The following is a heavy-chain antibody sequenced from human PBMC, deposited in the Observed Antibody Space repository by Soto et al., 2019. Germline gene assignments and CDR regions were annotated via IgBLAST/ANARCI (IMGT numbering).Heavy chain of an antibody. Sequence: GGSLSLSCAASGFTFSIYWMSWVRQAPGKGLEWVANIKQDGSEKYYVDSVKGRFTISRDNAKNSLYLQMNSLRAEDTAVYYCARVRCTNGVCYRGGWFDPWGQGTLVTVSS. CDR1: GFTFSIYW. J-gene: IGHJ5*02. D-gene: IGHD2-8*01. CDR2: IKQDGSEK. CDR3: ARVRCTNGVCYRGGWFDP. V-gene: IGHV3-7*01.